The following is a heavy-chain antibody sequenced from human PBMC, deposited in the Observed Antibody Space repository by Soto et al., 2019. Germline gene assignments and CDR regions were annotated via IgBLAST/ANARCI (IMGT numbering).Heavy chain of an antibody. V-gene: IGHV4-59*01. CDR2: IYYGGST. D-gene: IGHD3-10*01. CDR3: GRGIPNYYGWGSYYTIYYYYSYYRDV. J-gene: IGHJ6*03. Sequence: PSETLSLTCTVSGGSISSYYWSWIRQPPAKGLEWIGYIYYGGSTNYNPSLKSRVTISVDTSKNQFSLKLSSVTAADTAVYYCGRGIPNYYGWGSYYTIYYYYSYYRDVWGKGTTVTVSS. CDR1: GGSISSYY.